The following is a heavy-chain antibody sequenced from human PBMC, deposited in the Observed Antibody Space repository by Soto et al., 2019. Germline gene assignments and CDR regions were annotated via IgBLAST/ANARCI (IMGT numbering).Heavy chain of an antibody. Sequence: DVQLVESGGGLVQPGRSLRLSCAASGFTFDDYAMHWVRQAPGKGLEWVSGISWNGGNIGYADSVKGRFTISRDNAKNSLFLQINSLRADDTALYFCAKDIYSSSSGQDYWGQGTPVTVSS. D-gene: IGHD6-6*01. CDR3: AKDIYSSSSGQDY. CDR1: GFTFDDYA. V-gene: IGHV3-9*01. CDR2: ISWNGGNI. J-gene: IGHJ4*02.